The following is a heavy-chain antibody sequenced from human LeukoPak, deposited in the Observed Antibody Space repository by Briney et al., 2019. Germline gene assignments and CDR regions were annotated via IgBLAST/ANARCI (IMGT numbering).Heavy chain of an antibody. D-gene: IGHD1-1*01. CDR1: GYTFSNHG. Sequence: GASVKVSCKASGYTFSNHGFTWVRQAPGQGLEWMGWISAYNGHTNYALQIQDRVTMTTATSTRTTYMKLRSLRSEATPLHYCTRALRRYGYNWFGPWGEGPLLSVSS. CDR3: TRALRRYGYNWFGP. V-gene: IGHV1-18*01. J-gene: IGHJ5*02. CDR2: ISAYNGHT.